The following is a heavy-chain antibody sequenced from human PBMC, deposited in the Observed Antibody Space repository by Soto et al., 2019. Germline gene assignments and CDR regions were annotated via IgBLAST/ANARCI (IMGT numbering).Heavy chain of an antibody. CDR1: GGSVSSGSYY. D-gene: IGHD3-3*01. J-gene: IGHJ5*02. Sequence: SETLSLTCTVSGGSVSSGSYYWSWIRQPPGKGLEWIGYIYYSGSTNYNPSLKSRVTISVDTSKNQFSLKLSSVTAADTAVYYCARSPVFNNWFDPWGQGTLVTVSS. CDR3: ARSPVFNNWFDP. V-gene: IGHV4-61*01. CDR2: IYYSGST.